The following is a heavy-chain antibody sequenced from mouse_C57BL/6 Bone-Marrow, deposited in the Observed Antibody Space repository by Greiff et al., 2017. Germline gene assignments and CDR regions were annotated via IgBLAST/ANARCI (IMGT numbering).Heavy chain of an antibody. J-gene: IGHJ4*01. CDR3: AGGYDSAEEYAMDY. V-gene: IGHV5-4*03. Sequence: EVKLLESGGGLVKPGGSLKLSCAASGFTFSSYAMSWVRQTPEKRLEWVANISDGGSYTYYPDNVKGRFTISRDNAKNNLYLQMNHLKSEGTAMYYCAGGYDSAEEYAMDYWGQGTSVTVSS. CDR2: ISDGGSYT. CDR1: GFTFSSYA. D-gene: IGHD2-4*01.